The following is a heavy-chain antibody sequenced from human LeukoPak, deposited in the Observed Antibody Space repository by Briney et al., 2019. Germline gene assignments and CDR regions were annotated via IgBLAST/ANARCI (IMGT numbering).Heavy chain of an antibody. CDR3: ATVGKHYDILTGPGY. V-gene: IGHV3-30*03. CDR2: ISYDGSNK. CDR1: GFTFSSYG. Sequence: GGSLRLSCAASGFTFSSYGMHWVRQAPGKGLEWVAVISYDGSNKYYADSVKGRLTISRDNSKNTLYLQMNSLRAEDTAVYYCATVGKHYDILTGPGYWGQGTLVTVSS. D-gene: IGHD3-9*01. J-gene: IGHJ4*02.